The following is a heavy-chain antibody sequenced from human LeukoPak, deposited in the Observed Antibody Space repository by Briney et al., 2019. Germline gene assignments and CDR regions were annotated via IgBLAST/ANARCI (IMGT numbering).Heavy chain of an antibody. CDR3: ARDLREYYYDSSGYPYFDY. CDR1: GLTFSSYE. Sequence: GGSLRLSCAASGLTFSSYEMNWVRQAPGKGLEWVSYISSSGSTIYYADSVKGRFTISRDNAKNSLYLQMNSLRAEDTAVYYCARDLREYYYDSSGYPYFDYWGQGTLVTVSS. CDR2: ISSSGSTI. D-gene: IGHD3-22*01. J-gene: IGHJ4*02. V-gene: IGHV3-48*03.